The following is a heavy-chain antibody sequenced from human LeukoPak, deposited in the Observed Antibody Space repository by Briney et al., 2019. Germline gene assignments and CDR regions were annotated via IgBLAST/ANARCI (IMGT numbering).Heavy chain of an antibody. J-gene: IGHJ4*02. CDR3: LSRKQLGAEFDY. Sequence: PSETLSLICTVSGGSISSSSYYWGWIRQPPGKGLEWIGSIYYSGSTYYNPSLKSRVTISVDTSKNQFSLKLSSVTAADTAVYYCLSRKQLGAEFDYWGQGTLVTVSS. CDR1: GGSISSSSYY. D-gene: IGHD6-6*01. CDR2: IYYSGST. V-gene: IGHV4-39*01.